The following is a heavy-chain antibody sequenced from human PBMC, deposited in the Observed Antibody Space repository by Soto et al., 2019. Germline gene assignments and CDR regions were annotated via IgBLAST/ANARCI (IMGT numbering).Heavy chain of an antibody. CDR1: GFTFSSYG. CDR3: AKDGQDCSGGSCYSARAFDI. V-gene: IGHV3-30*18. D-gene: IGHD2-15*01. Sequence: GGSLRLSCAASGFTFSSYGMHWVRQAPGKGLEWVAVISYDGSNKYYADSVKGRFTISRDNSKNTLYLQMNSLRAEDTAVYYCAKDGQDCSGGSCYSARAFDIWGQGTMVTVSS. CDR2: ISYDGSNK. J-gene: IGHJ3*02.